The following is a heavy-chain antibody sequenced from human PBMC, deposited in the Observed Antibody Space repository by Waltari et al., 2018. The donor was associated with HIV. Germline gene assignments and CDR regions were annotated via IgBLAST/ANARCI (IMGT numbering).Heavy chain of an antibody. CDR2: IIPKFGTS. D-gene: IGHD2-21*02. J-gene: IGHJ3*02. CDR3: ARERGVRSVVVTVSTVPWAFDI. CDR1: GGTFTNYA. V-gene: IGHV1-69*01. Sequence: QVQLVQSGAELKKPGSSVKVSCKASGGTFTNYAISWVRQAPGQGLEWMGGIIPKFGTSNYAQKFQGRVTISADEYRTTAYMELSSLRSEDTGVYYCARERGVRSVVVTVSTVPWAFDIWGHGTMVDVSS.